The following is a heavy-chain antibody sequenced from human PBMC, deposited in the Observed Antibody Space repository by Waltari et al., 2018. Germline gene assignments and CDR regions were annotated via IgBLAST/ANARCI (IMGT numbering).Heavy chain of an antibody. Sequence: EVQLVESGGGLVQPGGSLRLSCAASGFTVSSNYMSWVRQAPGKGLEWVSVIYSGGSTYYADSVKGRFTISRDNAKNTLYLQMNSLRAEDTAVYYCARDEYSSSWYRENYYYYGMDVWGQGTTVTVSS. V-gene: IGHV3-66*02. D-gene: IGHD6-13*01. CDR3: ARDEYSSSWYRENYYYYGMDV. CDR1: GFTVSSNY. J-gene: IGHJ6*02. CDR2: IYSGGST.